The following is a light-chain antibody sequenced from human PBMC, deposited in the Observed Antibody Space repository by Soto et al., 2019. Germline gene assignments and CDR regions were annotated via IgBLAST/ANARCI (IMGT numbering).Light chain of an antibody. CDR2: DAS. CDR3: HQYNSDST. V-gene: IGKV1-5*01. Sequence: DIQMTQSPSSLSASVGDRVTITCRASQSISHYLAWYQHKPGKAPNLLIYDASTLEAGIPSRFSGSGSGTKFTLPIRSLQPGDFATYYCHQYNSDSTFGQGTKLGIK. CDR1: QSISHY. J-gene: IGKJ2*01.